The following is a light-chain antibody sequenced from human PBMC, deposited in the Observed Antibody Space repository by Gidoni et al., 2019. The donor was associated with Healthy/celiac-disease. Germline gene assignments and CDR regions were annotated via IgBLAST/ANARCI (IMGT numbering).Light chain of an antibody. CDR1: QSVSSSY. Sequence: EIVLTQSPGTLSLSPGERATLSCRASQSVSSSYLAWYQQKPGQAPRLLIYGPSSRATGIPDRFSGSGSGTGFTLTISRLEPEDFAVYYCQQYGSSPRTFGQGTKVEIK. CDR3: QQYGSSPRT. V-gene: IGKV3-20*01. J-gene: IGKJ1*01. CDR2: GPS.